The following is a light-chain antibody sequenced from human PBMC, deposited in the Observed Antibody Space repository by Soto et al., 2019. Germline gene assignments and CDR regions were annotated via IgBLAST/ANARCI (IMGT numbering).Light chain of an antibody. Sequence: DIQLTHSASTLPASSGDRRTMPCRANQSISTWLAWYQQKPGKAPNLLIYKASRLETGVPSRFSGSGSGTEFTLTISLLQTDDFATYYCQQYNSYWTFGQGTKVDIK. CDR3: QQYNSYWT. CDR2: KAS. V-gene: IGKV1-5*03. J-gene: IGKJ1*01. CDR1: QSISTW.